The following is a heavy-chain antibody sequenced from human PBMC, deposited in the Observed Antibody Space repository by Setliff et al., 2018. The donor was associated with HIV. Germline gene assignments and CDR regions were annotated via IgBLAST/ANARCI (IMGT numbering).Heavy chain of an antibody. V-gene: IGHV5-51*01. J-gene: IGHJ6*03. CDR2: IYPADSDT. D-gene: IGHD2-2*01. CDR3: SRASDPSHRMPPTNYYYYMDV. Sequence: YWIGWVRQVPGKGLEWMGIIYPADSDTRYSPSFQGQVTISADKSISTAYLQWSSLRASDTAVYYCSRASDPSHRMPPTNYYYYMDVWGKGTKVTVSS. CDR1: YW.